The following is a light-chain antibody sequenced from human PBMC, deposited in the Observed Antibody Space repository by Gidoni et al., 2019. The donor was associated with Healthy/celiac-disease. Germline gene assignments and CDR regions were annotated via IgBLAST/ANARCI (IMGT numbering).Light chain of an antibody. CDR2: EVS. Sequence: QSALTPPASVSGSPGQSITISCPGTSSDVGGYHYVSWYQKHPGKAPKLIIYEVSNRPSGVSNRFSGSKSGNTASLTISGLQAEDEADYYCSSYTNSSTRVFGGGTKLTVL. J-gene: IGLJ3*02. V-gene: IGLV2-14*01. CDR1: SSDVGGYHY. CDR3: SSYTNSSTRV.